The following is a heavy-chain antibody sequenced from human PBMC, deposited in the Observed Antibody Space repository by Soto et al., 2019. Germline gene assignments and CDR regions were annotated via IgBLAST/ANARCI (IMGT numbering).Heavy chain of an antibody. CDR2: IYPGDSDT. V-gene: IGHV5-51*01. CDR1: GYSFTSYW. Sequence: GESLKISCKGSGYSFTSYWIGWVRQMPGKGLEWMGIIYPGDSDTRYSPSFQGQVTISADKPISTAYLQWSSLKASDTAMYYCARRGYCSSTSCYNWFDPWGQGTLVTVSS. J-gene: IGHJ5*02. CDR3: ARRGYCSSTSCYNWFDP. D-gene: IGHD2-2*01.